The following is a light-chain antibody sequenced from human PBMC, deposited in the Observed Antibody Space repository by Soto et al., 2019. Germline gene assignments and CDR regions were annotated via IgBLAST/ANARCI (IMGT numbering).Light chain of an antibody. V-gene: IGKV3-15*01. J-gene: IGKJ5*01. CDR3: QQYGSSPLIT. CDR2: DIS. Sequence: EVVMTQSPATLSVSPGERATLSCRASQTVSRNLAWYQQRPGQAPRLLIYDISNRAAGVPARFSGSGSETEFTLTIRSLQSEDFAVYFCQQYGSSPLITFGQGTRLEIK. CDR1: QTVSRN.